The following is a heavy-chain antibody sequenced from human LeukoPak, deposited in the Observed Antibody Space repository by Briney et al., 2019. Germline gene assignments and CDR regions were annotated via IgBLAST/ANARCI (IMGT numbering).Heavy chain of an antibody. CDR1: NYSISNSLY. CDR3: ARGTYGYYMDV. CDR2: IYRSGST. J-gene: IGHJ6*03. V-gene: IGHV4-38-2*02. D-gene: IGHD4-17*01. Sequence: SETLSLTCSGSNYSISNSLYWGWLRHPPGKGLEWIGSIYRSGSTFYNPSLKSRATISLDTSKNQFSLKLSSVTAADTAVYFCARGTYGYYMDVWGKGTTVTVSS.